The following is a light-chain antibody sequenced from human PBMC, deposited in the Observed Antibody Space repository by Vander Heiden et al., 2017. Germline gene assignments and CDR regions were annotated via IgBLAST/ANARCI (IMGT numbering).Light chain of an antibody. Sequence: QSALTQPASVSGSSGPSITISCTGTSSDVGGYNYVSWYQQHPGKAPKLMIYDVSNRPSGVSNRFSGSKSGNTASLTISGLQAEDEADYYCSSYTSSSTYVFGTGTKVTVL. V-gene: IGLV2-14*03. CDR1: SSDVGGYNY. CDR3: SSYTSSSTYV. CDR2: DVS. J-gene: IGLJ1*01.